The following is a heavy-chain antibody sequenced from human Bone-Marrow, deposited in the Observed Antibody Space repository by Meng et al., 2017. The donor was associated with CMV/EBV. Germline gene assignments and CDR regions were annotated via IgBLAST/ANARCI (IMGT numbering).Heavy chain of an antibody. CDR1: EYTFIDHH. V-gene: IGHV1-2*02. CDR3: ARDSRGYCGGDCYLYV. Sequence: ASVKVSCKASEYTFIDHHMHWVRQAPGQGLEWMGWINPYSGDTKYAQKFQGRVTLSRDTSISTAYMDLSRLRSDDTAVHYCARDSRGYCGGDCYLYVWGQGTTVAVSS. D-gene: IGHD2-21*01. J-gene: IGHJ6*02. CDR2: INPYSGDT.